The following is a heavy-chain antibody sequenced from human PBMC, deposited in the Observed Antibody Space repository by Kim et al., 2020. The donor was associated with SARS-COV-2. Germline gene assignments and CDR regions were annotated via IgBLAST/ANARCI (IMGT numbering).Heavy chain of an antibody. CDR3: AKEERDGDWSFDL. J-gene: IGHJ2*01. D-gene: IGHD2-21*01. V-gene: IGHV3-9*01. Sequence: YSDSVRGRFTISRDNARKSLYLQMNSLRSEDTALYHCAKEERDGDWSFDLWGRGTLVTVS.